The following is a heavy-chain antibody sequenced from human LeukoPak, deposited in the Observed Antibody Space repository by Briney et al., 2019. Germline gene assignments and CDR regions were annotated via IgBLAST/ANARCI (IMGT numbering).Heavy chain of an antibody. Sequence: GGSLRLSCAASGFSFSDYYMSWIRQAPGKGLEWLSYIHIGGTNTHYADSVKGRFPISRDNAKKSLYLELTNLRAEDTAVYYCATDGAGSDTWGQGVLVTVSS. CDR3: ATDGAGSDT. J-gene: IGHJ5*02. CDR1: GFSFSDYY. D-gene: IGHD5-24*01. CDR2: IHIGGTNT. V-gene: IGHV3-11*01.